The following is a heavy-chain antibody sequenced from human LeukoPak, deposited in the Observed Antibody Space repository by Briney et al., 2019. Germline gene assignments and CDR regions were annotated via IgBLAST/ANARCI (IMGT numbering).Heavy chain of an antibody. Sequence: SETLSLTCAVYGGSFSGYYWSWIRQPPGKGLEWIGEINHSGSTNYNPSLKSRVTISVDTSKNQFSLKLSSVTAADTAVYYCARRPRNSGSYDGPPGLDYWGQGTRVTVSS. J-gene: IGHJ4*02. V-gene: IGHV4-34*01. D-gene: IGHD1-26*01. CDR2: INHSGST. CDR3: ARRPRNSGSYDGPPGLDY. CDR1: GGSFSGYY.